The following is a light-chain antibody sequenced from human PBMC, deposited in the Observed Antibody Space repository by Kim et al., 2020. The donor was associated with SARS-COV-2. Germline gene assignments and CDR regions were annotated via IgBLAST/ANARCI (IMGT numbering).Light chain of an antibody. CDR1: QSVNSSN. J-gene: IGKJ4*01. CDR2: AAS. CDR3: QQYGSSPLT. Sequence: EIELTQSPRTLSLSPGERATLSCRASQSVNSSNLAWYQQKAGQAPRLLIYAASRRATDIPDRFSGSGSGTDFTLTISRLEPEDFALYYCQQYGSSPLTFGGGTKVDIK. V-gene: IGKV3-20*01.